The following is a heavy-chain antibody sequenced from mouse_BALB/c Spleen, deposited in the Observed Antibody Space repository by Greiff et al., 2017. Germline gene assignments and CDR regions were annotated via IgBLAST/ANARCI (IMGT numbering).Heavy chain of an antibody. D-gene: IGHD2-4*01. CDR3: TRDYDGAMDY. V-gene: IGHV1-69*02. Sequence: VQLQQPGAELVRPGASVKLSCKASGYTFTSYWINWVKQRPGQGLEWIGNIYPSDSYTNYNQKFKDKATLTVDKSSSTAYMQLSSPTSEDSAVYYCTRDYDGAMDYWGQGTSVTVSS. CDR2: IYPSDSYT. J-gene: IGHJ4*01. CDR1: GYTFTSYW.